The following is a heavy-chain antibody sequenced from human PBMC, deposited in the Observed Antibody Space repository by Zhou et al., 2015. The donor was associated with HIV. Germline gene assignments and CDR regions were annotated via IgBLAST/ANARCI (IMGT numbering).Heavy chain of an antibody. Sequence: QVQLVQSGAEVKKPGASVKVSCKASGYTFTTYDINWMRQATGQRPEWMGGIIPVLGTANFAQKFQGRVAITADRSTSTAYMELRSLRSEDTAVYFCARDRGAARPDWRYFDLWGRGTLVIVSS. CDR1: GYTFTTYD. CDR2: IIPVLGTA. D-gene: IGHD6-6*01. V-gene: IGHV1-69*06. CDR3: ARDRGAARPDWRYFDL. J-gene: IGHJ2*01.